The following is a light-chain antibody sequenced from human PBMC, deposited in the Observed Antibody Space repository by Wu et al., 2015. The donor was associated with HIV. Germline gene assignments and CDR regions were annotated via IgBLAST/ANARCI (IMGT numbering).Light chain of an antibody. V-gene: IGKV1-5*03. CDR3: QQLSNFPFT. CDR1: QSISTW. J-gene: IGKJ3*01. Sequence: DIQMTQSPLTLSASVGDRVTITCRASQSISTWLAWYQQKPGKAPKLLIYKASTLESGVPSRFSGSGSGTEFTLTISSLQPDDFANYYCQQLSNFPFTFGPGTKVDFK. CDR2: KAS.